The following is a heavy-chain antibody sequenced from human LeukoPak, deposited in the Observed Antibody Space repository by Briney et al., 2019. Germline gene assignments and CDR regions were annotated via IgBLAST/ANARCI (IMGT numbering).Heavy chain of an antibody. CDR1: GYTFTRYY. D-gene: IGHD2-2*01. CDR2: INPNSGGT. Sequence: ASVTVSCKASGYTFTRYYMHWVRQAPGHGLEWIGWINPNSGGTNYAQKFQGRVTMTRDTSISAAYMELSRLRSDDTAVYYCARDGVHCSSTSCYGMNWCDPWGEGALVTVSS. J-gene: IGHJ5*02. V-gene: IGHV1-2*02. CDR3: ARDGVHCSSTSCYGMNWCDP.